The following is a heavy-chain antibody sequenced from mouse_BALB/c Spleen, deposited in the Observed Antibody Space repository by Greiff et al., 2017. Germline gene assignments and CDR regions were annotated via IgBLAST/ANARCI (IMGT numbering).Heavy chain of an antibody. CDR1: GFSLTSYG. CDR3: ARLYYGYGLYYFDY. V-gene: IGHV2-9*02. J-gene: IGHJ2*01. CDR2: IWAGGST. D-gene: IGHD2-2*01. Sequence: VQLQESGPGLVAPSQSLSITCTVSGFSLTSYGVHWVRQPPGKGLEWLGVIWAGGSTNYNSALMSRLSISKDNSKSQVFLKMNSLQTDDTAMYYCARLYYGYGLYYFDYWGQGTTLTVSS.